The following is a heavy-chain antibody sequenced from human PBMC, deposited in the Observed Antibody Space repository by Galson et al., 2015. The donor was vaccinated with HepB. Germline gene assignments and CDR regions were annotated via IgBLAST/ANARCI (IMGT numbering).Heavy chain of an antibody. D-gene: IGHD2-2*01. Sequence: SLRLSCAASGFTFDDYTMHWVRQAPGKGLEWVSLISWDGGSTYYADSVKGRFTISRDNSKNSLYLQMNSLRTEDTALYYCAKDIVVVPAVSYYDFWSALDVWGKGTTVTVSS. J-gene: IGHJ6*04. CDR2: ISWDGGST. V-gene: IGHV3-43*01. CDR1: GFTFDDYT. CDR3: AKDIVVVPAVSYYDFWSALDV.